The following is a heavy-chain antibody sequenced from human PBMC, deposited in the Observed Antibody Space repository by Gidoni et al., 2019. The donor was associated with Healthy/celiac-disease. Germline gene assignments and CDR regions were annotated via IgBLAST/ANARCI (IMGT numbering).Heavy chain of an antibody. Sequence: QVQLVQSGAEVKKPGAAGKVSCKASGYTFTSYGISWVRQAPGQGLEWMGWISAYNGNTNYAQKLQGRVTMTTDTSTSTAYMELRSLRSDDTAVYYCARWGLPDYYDSSGYSYNWFDPWGQGTLVTVSS. CDR2: ISAYNGNT. J-gene: IGHJ5*02. CDR3: ARWGLPDYYDSSGYSYNWFDP. D-gene: IGHD3-22*01. CDR1: GYTFTSYG. V-gene: IGHV1-18*01.